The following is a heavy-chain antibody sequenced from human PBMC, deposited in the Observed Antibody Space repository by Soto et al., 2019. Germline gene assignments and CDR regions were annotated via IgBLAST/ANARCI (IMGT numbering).Heavy chain of an antibody. V-gene: IGHV1-69*13. CDR1: GGTFSSYA. J-gene: IGHJ4*02. CDR2: IIPIFGTA. D-gene: IGHD1-7*01. Sequence: EASVKVSCKASGGTFSSYASSWVRQAPGQGLEWMGGIIPIFGTANYAQKFRGRVTITAEESTSTAYMELSSLRSEDTAVYYCARAGTPYNWNLGDYWGQGTLVTVSS. CDR3: ARAGTPYNWNLGDY.